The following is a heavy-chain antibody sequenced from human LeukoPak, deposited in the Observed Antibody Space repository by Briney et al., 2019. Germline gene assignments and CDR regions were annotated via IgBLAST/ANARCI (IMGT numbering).Heavy chain of an antibody. J-gene: IGHJ4*02. CDR2: IYYSGST. D-gene: IGHD3-22*01. V-gene: IGHV4-31*03. Sequence: SETLSLTCTVSGGSTSSGGYYWSWIRQHPGQGLEWIGYIYYSGSTYYNPSLKSRVTISVDTSKNQFSLKLSSVTAADTAVYYCARESAGSGSPRGFDYWGQGTLVTVSS. CDR1: GGSTSSGGYY. CDR3: ARESAGSGSPRGFDY.